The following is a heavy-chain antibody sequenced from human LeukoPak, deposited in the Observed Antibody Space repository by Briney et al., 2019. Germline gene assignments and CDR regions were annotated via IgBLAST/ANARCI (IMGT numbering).Heavy chain of an antibody. J-gene: IGHJ4*01. V-gene: IGHV3-33*01. CDR1: GFTFSSYG. D-gene: IGHD3-10*01. CDR2: IWYDGSNK. Sequence: PWGSLRLSCAASGFTFSSYGMHWVRQAPGKGLEWVAVIWYDGSNKYYADSVKGRFTISRDNSRNTVFLEMNSLRAEDTAVYFCARRSGSSPHYFDYWGHTTIVTVSS. CDR3: ARRSGSSPHYFDY.